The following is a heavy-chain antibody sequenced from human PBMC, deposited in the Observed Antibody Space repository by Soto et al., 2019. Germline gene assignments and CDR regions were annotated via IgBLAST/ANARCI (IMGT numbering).Heavy chain of an antibody. Sequence: QVQLVQSGAEVKKPGASVKVSCKASGYTFTSYDINWVRQATGQGLEGMGWMNPNSGNTGYAQQFQGRVTMTRDTSVSTAYLELSSLRSEDTAVYYCARTLYGDNVDYWGQGTLVTVSS. CDR2: MNPNSGNT. J-gene: IGHJ4*02. D-gene: IGHD4-17*01. CDR3: ARTLYGDNVDY. CDR1: GYTFTSYD. V-gene: IGHV1-8*01.